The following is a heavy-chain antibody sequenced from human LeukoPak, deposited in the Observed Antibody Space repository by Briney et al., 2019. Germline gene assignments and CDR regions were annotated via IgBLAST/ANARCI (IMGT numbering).Heavy chain of an antibody. CDR1: GLTFNNAW. CDR2: IRSRSAGGTT. J-gene: IGHJ4*02. D-gene: IGHD2-15*01. Sequence: GGSLGLSCAASGLTFNNAWMSWVRQAPGKGLEWVGRIRSRSAGGTTDYGAPVKGRFTISRDDSKNTLYLQMNSLKTEDTAVYYCSTGGGTHHYWGQGTFVTVSS. V-gene: IGHV3-15*01. CDR3: STGGGTHHY.